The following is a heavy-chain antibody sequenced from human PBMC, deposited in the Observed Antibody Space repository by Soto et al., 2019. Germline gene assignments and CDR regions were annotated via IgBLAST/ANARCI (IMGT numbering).Heavy chain of an antibody. CDR3: ADLSLGYCSSTTCPPDY. V-gene: IGHV1-69*12. J-gene: IGHJ4*02. D-gene: IGHD2-2*01. Sequence: QVQLVQSGAEVKKPGSSVKVSCKASGGPFNTYAISWVRQAPGQGLEWMGGIIRVFGRVSYAQKFQGRVTITADDSMSTAYMELSSLRSDDTAIYYCADLSLGYCSSTTCPPDYWGQGTLVTVSS. CDR1: GGPFNTYA. CDR2: IIRVFGRV.